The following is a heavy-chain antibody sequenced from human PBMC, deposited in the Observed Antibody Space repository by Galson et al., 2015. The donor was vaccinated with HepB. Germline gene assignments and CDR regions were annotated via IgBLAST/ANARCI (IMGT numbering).Heavy chain of an antibody. Sequence: SLRLSCAASGFTFSSYSMNWVRQAPGKGLEWVSSISSSSSYIYYADSVKGRFTISRDNAKNSLYLQMNSLRAEDTAVYYCAREEGGIAAAGTGYYYGMDVWGQGTTVTVSS. CDR3: AREEGGIAAAGTGYYYGMDV. CDR1: GFTFSSYS. J-gene: IGHJ6*02. D-gene: IGHD6-13*01. V-gene: IGHV3-21*01. CDR2: ISSSSSYI.